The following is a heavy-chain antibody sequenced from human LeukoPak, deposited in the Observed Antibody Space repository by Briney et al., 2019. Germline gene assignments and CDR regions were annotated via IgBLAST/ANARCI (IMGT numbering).Heavy chain of an antibody. Sequence: PSQTLSLTCTVSGGSISRSGYYWSWIRQHPGKGLEWIGYIYYSGSTYYNPSLKSRVTISVDASKNQFSLKLSSVTAADTAVYYCARDLRSSSSSGINYYGMDVWGQGTTVTVSS. D-gene: IGHD6-6*01. CDR3: ARDLRSSSSSGINYYGMDV. J-gene: IGHJ6*02. CDR2: IYYSGST. V-gene: IGHV4-31*03. CDR1: GGSISRSGYY.